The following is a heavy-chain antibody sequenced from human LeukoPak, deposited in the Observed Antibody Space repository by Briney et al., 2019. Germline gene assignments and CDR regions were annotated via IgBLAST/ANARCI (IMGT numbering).Heavy chain of an antibody. CDR2: FYSGGTT. CDR1: GFTVSSNY. V-gene: IGHV3-53*01. Sequence: PGGSLRLSCAVSGFTVSSNYMTWVRQAPGKGLEWVSVFYSGGTTYYADSVKGRFTISRDSSKNMLYLQMNSLRVEDTAVYYCARERPPRGAFDYWGQGTLVTVSS. J-gene: IGHJ4*02. CDR3: ARERPPRGAFDY.